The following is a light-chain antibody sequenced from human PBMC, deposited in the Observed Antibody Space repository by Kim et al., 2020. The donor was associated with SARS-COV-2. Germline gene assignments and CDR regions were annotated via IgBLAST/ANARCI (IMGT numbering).Light chain of an antibody. CDR1: QSVGSH. CDR3: QQRGNWCT. V-gene: IGKV3-11*01. Sequence: IELTQSPVTLSLSPGERATLSCRASQSVGSHLAWYQQKPGQAPRLLIYDASERATGVPARFSGSGSGTDFTLTIRSLEPEDFAVYYCQQRGNWCTFGGGTKVDIK. J-gene: IGKJ4*01. CDR2: DAS.